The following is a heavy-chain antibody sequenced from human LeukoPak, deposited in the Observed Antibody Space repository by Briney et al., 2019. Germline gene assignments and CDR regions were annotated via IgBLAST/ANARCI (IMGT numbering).Heavy chain of an antibody. CDR3: ARQLDSSSRKPGGY. CDR1: GGSISSSSYY. CDR2: IYYSGST. J-gene: IGHJ4*02. D-gene: IGHD6-13*01. V-gene: IGHV4-39*01. Sequence: PSETLSLTCTVSGGSISSSSYYWGWIRQPPGKGLEWIGSIYYSGSTYYNPSLKGRVTISVDTSKNQFSLKLSSVTAADTAVYYCARQLDSSSRKPGGYWGQGTLVTVSS.